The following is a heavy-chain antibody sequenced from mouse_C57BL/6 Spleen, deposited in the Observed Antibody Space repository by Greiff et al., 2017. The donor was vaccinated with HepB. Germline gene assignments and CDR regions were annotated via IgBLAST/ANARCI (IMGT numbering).Heavy chain of an antibody. D-gene: IGHD1-1*01. J-gene: IGHJ1*03. CDR3: ARPYYHGSSYGYFDV. CDR1: GYTFTSYW. Sequence: QVQLQQPGAELVKPGASVKLSCKASGYTFTSYWMHWVKQRPGQGLEWIGMIHPNSGSTNYNEKFKSKATLTVDKSSSTAYMQLSSLTSEDSAVYYCARPYYHGSSYGYFDVWGTGTTVTVSS. V-gene: IGHV1-64*01. CDR2: IHPNSGST.